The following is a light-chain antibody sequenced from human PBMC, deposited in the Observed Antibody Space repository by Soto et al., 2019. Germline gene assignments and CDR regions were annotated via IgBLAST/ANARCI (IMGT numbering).Light chain of an antibody. CDR1: QTVTSSY. CDR3: QQSGSSPVT. Sequence: EIVLTQSPGTLSLSPGERATLSCRASQTVTSSYLAWYQQKPGQAPRLLVFGGSSRATGIPDRFRGVGSGTYFTITINRLEPEDSAGYYCQQSGSSPVTFGGGTKVEI. CDR2: GGS. V-gene: IGKV3-20*01. J-gene: IGKJ4*01.